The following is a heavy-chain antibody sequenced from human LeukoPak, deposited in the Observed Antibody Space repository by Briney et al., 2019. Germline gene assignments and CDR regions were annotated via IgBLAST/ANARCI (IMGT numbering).Heavy chain of an antibody. CDR3: ARDRSDYYDSSGYYRGELDY. CDR2: ISSSSSYI. J-gene: IGHJ4*02. D-gene: IGHD3-22*01. Sequence: PGGSLRLSCAASGFTFSSYSMNWVRQAPGKGLEWVSSISSSSSYIFYADSVKGRFTISRDNAKNSLYLQMNSLSAEDTAVYYCARDRSDYYDSSGYYRGELDYWGQGTLVTVSS. V-gene: IGHV3-21*01. CDR1: GFTFSSYS.